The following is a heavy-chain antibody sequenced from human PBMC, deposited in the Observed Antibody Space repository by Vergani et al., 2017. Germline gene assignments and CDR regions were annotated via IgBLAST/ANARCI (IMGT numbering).Heavy chain of an antibody. CDR1: GGSISSYY. CDR3: ARDSNVWSGFDY. V-gene: IGHV4-34*09. Sequence: QVQLQESGPGLVKPSETLSLTCTVSGGSISSYYWSWIRQPPGKGLEWIGEINHSGSTNYNPSLKSRVTISVDTSKNQFSLKLSSVTAADTAVYYCARDSNVWSGFDYWGQGTLVTVSS. D-gene: IGHD3-3*01. J-gene: IGHJ4*02. CDR2: INHSGST.